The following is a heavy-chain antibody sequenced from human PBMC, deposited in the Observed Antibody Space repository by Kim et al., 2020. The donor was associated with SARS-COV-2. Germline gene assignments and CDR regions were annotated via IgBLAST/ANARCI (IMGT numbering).Heavy chain of an antibody. J-gene: IGHJ6*02. Sequence: GGSLRLSCVASGLTFSNYAFTWVRQAPGKGLEWVSGIRCSGDDSHYADSVKGRFTISRDNSKSTLYLLMDNVRAEDTAIYYCAKFMGPILRTCGMDVWG. CDR3: AKFMGPILRTCGMDV. D-gene: IGHD2-21*01. CDR2: IRCSGDDS. V-gene: IGHV3-23*01. CDR1: GLTFSNYA.